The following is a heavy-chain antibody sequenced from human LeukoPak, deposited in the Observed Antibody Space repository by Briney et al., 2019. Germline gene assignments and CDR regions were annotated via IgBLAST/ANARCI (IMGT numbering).Heavy chain of an antibody. CDR2: FSGVGGGGST. Sequence: GGSLRLSCAASGFTFSGYAMSWVRQAPGKGLEWVSGFSGVGGGGSTFYADSVKGRFTISRDNSKSTLYLQMNSLRAEDTALYYCARASDSTGYPQLPFDYWGQGTLVTVSS. CDR1: GFTFSGYA. D-gene: IGHD3-22*01. J-gene: IGHJ4*02. CDR3: ARASDSTGYPQLPFDY. V-gene: IGHV3-23*01.